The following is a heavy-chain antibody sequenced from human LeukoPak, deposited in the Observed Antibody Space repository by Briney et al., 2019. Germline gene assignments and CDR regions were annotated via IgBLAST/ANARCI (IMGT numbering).Heavy chain of an antibody. CDR1: GFTFSSYW. Sequence: GGSLRLSCAASGFTFSSYWMSWVRQAPGKGLEWVANIKQDGSEKYYVDSVKGRFTISRDNAKNSLYLQMNSLRAEDTAVYYCAREGVEWLLGQTFYYYYGMDDWGQGTTVTVSS. D-gene: IGHD3-3*01. J-gene: IGHJ6*02. V-gene: IGHV3-7*01. CDR2: IKQDGSEK. CDR3: AREGVEWLLGQTFYYYYGMDD.